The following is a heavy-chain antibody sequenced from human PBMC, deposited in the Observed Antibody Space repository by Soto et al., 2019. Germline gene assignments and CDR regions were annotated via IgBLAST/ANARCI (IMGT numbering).Heavy chain of an antibody. J-gene: IGHJ4*02. CDR2: MNPNSGDA. CDR3: VRIPYNGHDYRGYFDC. CDR1: GYTFVGYD. Sequence: QVQLVQSGAEVKKPGASVKVSCKASGYTFVGYDINWVRQATGQGPEWIGWMNPNSGDAGYAQKFQGRVTMTRNTSTSTAYMEVSSLRSEDTAVYYCVRIPYNGHDYRGYFDCWGQGTLVTVSS. V-gene: IGHV1-8*01. D-gene: IGHD5-12*01.